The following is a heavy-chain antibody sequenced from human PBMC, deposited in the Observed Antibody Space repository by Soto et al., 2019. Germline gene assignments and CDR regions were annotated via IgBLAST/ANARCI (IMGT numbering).Heavy chain of an antibody. D-gene: IGHD2-2*01. CDR2: INPNSGGT. V-gene: IGHV1-2*02. Sequence: VEMVQSGAEVKKPGASVRVSCKASGYTFTDYFIHWVRQAPGQGLEWMGWINPNSGGTNYAQKFQGRVTMTRDTSITTVYLDLSRLRSDDTATYYCARDTKIPANDIHDGRWGQGTLVTVSS. CDR3: ARDTKIPANDIHDGR. CDR1: GYTFTDYF. J-gene: IGHJ4*02.